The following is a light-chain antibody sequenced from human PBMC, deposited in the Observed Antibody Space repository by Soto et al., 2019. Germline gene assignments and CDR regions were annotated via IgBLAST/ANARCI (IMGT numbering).Light chain of an antibody. Sequence: QSALTQPASVSGSPGQSITISCSGTSSDVGGYNYVSWYQQHPGKAPKLMMYDVSNRPSGVANRFSDSKSGNTAALTISGLQADYVADCYCSSYTRRRARGVFGGGTKLPLL. CDR2: DVS. V-gene: IGLV2-14*01. CDR3: SSYTRRRARGV. J-gene: IGLJ2*01. CDR1: SSDVGGYNY.